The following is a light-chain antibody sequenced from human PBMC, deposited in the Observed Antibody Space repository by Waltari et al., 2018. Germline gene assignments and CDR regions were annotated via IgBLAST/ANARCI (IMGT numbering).Light chain of an antibody. V-gene: IGKV3-20*01. CDR1: QSVSNSY. CDR3: LQYATLPHT. CDR2: GIS. J-gene: IGKJ1*01. Sequence: EIVLTQSPGTLSLSPGERVTLSCRASQSVSNSYFAWYQQKPGQAPRPLIYGISIRATGIPDRFSGSGSGTDFTLTISRLVPEDFAVYYCLQYATLPHTFGQGTKVEIK.